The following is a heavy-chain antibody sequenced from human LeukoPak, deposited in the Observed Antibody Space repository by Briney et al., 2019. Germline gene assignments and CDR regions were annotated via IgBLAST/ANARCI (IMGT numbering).Heavy chain of an antibody. V-gene: IGHV3-23*01. D-gene: IGHD3-22*01. CDR2: ISGSGGST. J-gene: IGHJ4*02. CDR3: AKDRLRDYYDSSGYSDY. CDR1: GFTFSSYA. Sequence: GGSLRLSCAASGFTFSSYAMSWVRQAPGKGLEWVSAISGSGGSTYYADSVKGRSTISRDNSKNTLYLQMNSLRAEDTAVYYCAKDRLRDYYDSSGYSDYWGQGTLVTVSS.